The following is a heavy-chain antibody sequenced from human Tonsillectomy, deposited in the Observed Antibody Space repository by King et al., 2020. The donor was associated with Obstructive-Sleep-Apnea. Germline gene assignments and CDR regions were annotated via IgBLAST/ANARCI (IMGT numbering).Heavy chain of an antibody. D-gene: IGHD3-22*01. CDR2: ISYYGSSE. Sequence: VQLVESGGGVVQPGRSLRLSCAASGFTFSTYAIHWVRQAPGKGLDWVAVISYYGSSEYYADSVGGRFTISRDNSKNTLYLQMNSLRTEDTAVYYCARDQGYYYDSSGHDVGFDYWGQGTLVTVSS. CDR1: GFTFSTYA. V-gene: IGHV3-30*04. CDR3: ARDQGYYYDSSGHDVGFDY. J-gene: IGHJ4*02.